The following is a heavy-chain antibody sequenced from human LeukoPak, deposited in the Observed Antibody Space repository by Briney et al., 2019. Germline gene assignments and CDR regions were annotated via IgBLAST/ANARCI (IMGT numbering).Heavy chain of an antibody. CDR3: AKDIGGSGSSGWFDP. D-gene: IGHD3-10*01. CDR1: GFSFDDYA. V-gene: IGHV3-43*02. J-gene: IGHJ5*02. Sequence: GGSLRLSCAASGFSFDDYAMHWVRQAPGRGLEWVSLISADGGSTHYADSVKGRFTISRDNSKNSLYLQMNSLRTEDTALYYCAKDIGGSGSSGWFDPWGQGTLVTVSS. CDR2: ISADGGST.